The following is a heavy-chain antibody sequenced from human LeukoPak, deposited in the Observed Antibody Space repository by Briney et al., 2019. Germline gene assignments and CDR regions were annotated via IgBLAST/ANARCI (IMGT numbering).Heavy chain of an antibody. J-gene: IGHJ6*04. CDR1: GFTFSNYN. CDR3: AELGITMIGGV. CDR2: ISRSGSTK. Sequence: GGSLRLSCAASGFTFSNYNMRWIRQAPGKGLEWVSSISRSGSTKYYADSVKGRFTISRDNAKNSLYLQMNSLRAEDTAVYYCAELGITMIGGVWGKGTTVTISS. D-gene: IGHD3-10*02. V-gene: IGHV3-11*04.